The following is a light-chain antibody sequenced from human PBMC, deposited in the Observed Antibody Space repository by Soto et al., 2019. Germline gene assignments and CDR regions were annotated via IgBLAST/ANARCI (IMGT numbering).Light chain of an antibody. CDR2: GAS. J-gene: IGKJ4*01. V-gene: IGKV3-20*01. CDR3: QQYGHSPLT. Sequence: EIVLTQSPGTLSLSPGERATLSCGASQSVSNNYLAWYQQKPGQAPRLLIYGASNRATGIPDRFSGSGSGTDFTLTISRLEPDDFAVYYCQQYGHSPLTFGGGTKVDIK. CDR1: QSVSNNY.